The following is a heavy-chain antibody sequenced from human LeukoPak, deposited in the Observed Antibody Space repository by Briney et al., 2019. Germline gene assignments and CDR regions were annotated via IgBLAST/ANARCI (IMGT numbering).Heavy chain of an antibody. Sequence: PGGSLRLSCAASGFTFSTFWMHWGRQTPGKGLVWVSRISSDGSTTHYADSVKGRFTISRGNAKNTLFLHMNSLRAEDTAVYYCNVRWGPNSDYWGQGTLITVSS. CDR3: NVRWGPNSDY. V-gene: IGHV3-74*01. D-gene: IGHD7-27*01. CDR1: GFTFSTFW. CDR2: ISSDGSTT. J-gene: IGHJ4*02.